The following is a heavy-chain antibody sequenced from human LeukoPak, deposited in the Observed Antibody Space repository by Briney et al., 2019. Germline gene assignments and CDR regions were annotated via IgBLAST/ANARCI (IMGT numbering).Heavy chain of an antibody. CDR1: GFTFSTFA. V-gene: IGHV3-64D*06. CDR2: ISSNGGGT. D-gene: IGHD6-13*01. J-gene: IGHJ4*02. CDR3: KSSPVGTFDS. Sequence: GSLRLFCSASGFTFSTFAKHLVRQAPGEGLEYVSAISSNGGGTYYADSVKGRFTISRDNSKNTLYLQMSSLRPEDTAVYYCKSSPVGTFDSWGQGTLVTVSS.